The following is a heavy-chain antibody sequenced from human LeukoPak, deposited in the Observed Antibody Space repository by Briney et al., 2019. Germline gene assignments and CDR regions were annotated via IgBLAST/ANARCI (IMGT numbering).Heavy chain of an antibody. D-gene: IGHD6-6*01. J-gene: IGHJ5*02. V-gene: IGHV3-21*01. CDR3: ARGSSNVAARNNWFDP. Sequence: GGSLRLSCAASGFTFSSYDMNWVRQAPGKGLEWVSSISGSSSYIYYADSVKGRFTISRDNAKNSLYLQMNSLRVEDRAVYYCARGSSNVAARNNWFDPWGQGTLVTVSS. CDR1: GFTFSSYD. CDR2: ISGSSSYI.